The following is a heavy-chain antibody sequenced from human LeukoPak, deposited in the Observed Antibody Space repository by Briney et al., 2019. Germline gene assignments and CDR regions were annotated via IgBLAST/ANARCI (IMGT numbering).Heavy chain of an antibody. Sequence: PSETLSLTCAVYGGSFSGYYWSWIRQPPGKGLEWIGEINHSGSTNYNPSLKSRVTISVDTPKNQFSLKLSSVTAADTAVYYCARGDKWELPIYYFDYWGQGTLVTVSS. J-gene: IGHJ4*02. D-gene: IGHD1-26*01. CDR3: ARGDKWELPIYYFDY. V-gene: IGHV4-34*01. CDR1: GGSFSGYY. CDR2: INHSGST.